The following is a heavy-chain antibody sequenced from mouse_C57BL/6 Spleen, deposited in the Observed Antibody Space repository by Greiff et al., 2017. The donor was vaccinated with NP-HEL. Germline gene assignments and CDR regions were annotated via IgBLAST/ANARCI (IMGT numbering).Heavy chain of an antibody. J-gene: IGHJ4*01. CDR2: IDPSDSYT. V-gene: IGHV1-50*01. Sequence: VQLQQPGAELVKPGASVKLSCKASGYTFTSYWMQWVKQRPGQGLEWIGEIDPSDSYTNYNQKFKGKATLTVDTSSSTAYMPLSSLTSEDSAVYYGERVDYDYDDAMDDWGQGTSVTVSS. CDR3: ERVDYDYDDAMDD. CDR1: GYTFTSYW. D-gene: IGHD2-4*01.